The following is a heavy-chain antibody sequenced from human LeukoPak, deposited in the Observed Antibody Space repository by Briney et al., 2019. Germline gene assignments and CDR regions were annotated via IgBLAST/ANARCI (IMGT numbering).Heavy chain of an antibody. J-gene: IGHJ4*02. Sequence: GGSLRLSCAASGFXFSHYAINWVRQAPGKGLEWVSSITSSSGYIYYADSVKGRFTISRDNAKSSLFLQMNSLRAEDTAVYFCAREVRGLDYWGQGTLVTVSS. CDR2: ITSSSGYI. CDR3: AREVRGLDY. CDR1: GFXFSHYA. D-gene: IGHD3-10*01. V-gene: IGHV3-21*01.